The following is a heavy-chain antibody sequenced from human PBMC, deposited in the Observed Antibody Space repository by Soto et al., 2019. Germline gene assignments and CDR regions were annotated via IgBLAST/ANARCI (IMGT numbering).Heavy chain of an antibody. Sequence: QGQFVQSGAEVKKPGASVKVSCKASGYTFTMYGITWVRQAPGQGLEWMGWSSAYNGKTDYAEKFQGRVAMTTDSSTTTAYRELRSLRSDDTAVYYCARLHRYGEHPPYYWGQGTPVIVSS. CDR3: ARLHRYGEHPPYY. J-gene: IGHJ4*02. V-gene: IGHV1-18*01. CDR1: GYTFTMYG. CDR2: SSAYNGKT. D-gene: IGHD4-17*01.